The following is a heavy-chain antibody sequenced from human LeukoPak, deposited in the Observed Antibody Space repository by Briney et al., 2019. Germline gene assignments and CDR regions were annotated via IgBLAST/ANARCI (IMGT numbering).Heavy chain of an antibody. D-gene: IGHD3-22*01. CDR2: ISGSGGST. V-gene: IGHV3-23*01. J-gene: IGHJ4*02. Sequence: TGGSLRLSCAASGFTFSSYAMSWVRQAPGKGLEWVSAISGSGGSTYYADSVKGRFTISRENSKNTLYLQMNSLRAEDTAVYYCAKETYYYDSSGIFDYWGQGTLVTVSS. CDR3: AKETYYYDSSGIFDY. CDR1: GFTFSSYA.